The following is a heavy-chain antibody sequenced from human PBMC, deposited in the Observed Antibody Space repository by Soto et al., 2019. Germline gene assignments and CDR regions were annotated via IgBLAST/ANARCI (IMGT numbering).Heavy chain of an antibody. D-gene: IGHD3-22*01. J-gene: IGHJ4*02. CDR3: VRDYYDSSGPD. Sequence: GGSLRLSCAASGFTFSSYNMHWVRQAPGKGLEYVSEISRSGDKTYYTDSAKDRFIISRDNSKNTLFLQMSSLRVEDTAVYYCVRDYYDSSGPDWGQGSLVTVSS. CDR1: GFTFSSYN. CDR2: ISRSGDKT. V-gene: IGHV3-64D*06.